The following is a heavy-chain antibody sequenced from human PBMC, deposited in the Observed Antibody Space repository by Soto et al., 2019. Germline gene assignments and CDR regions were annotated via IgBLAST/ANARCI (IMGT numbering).Heavy chain of an antibody. CDR1: GFTFSSYS. Sequence: PGGTLRLSCAASGFTFSSYSMNWVRQAPGKGLEWVSYISSSSSTIYYADSVKGRFTISRDNAKNSLYLQMNSLRDEDTAVYYCARDGILLVRGVPFFDYWGQGTLVTVSS. V-gene: IGHV3-48*02. CDR3: ARDGILLVRGVPFFDY. J-gene: IGHJ4*02. D-gene: IGHD3-10*01. CDR2: ISSSSSTI.